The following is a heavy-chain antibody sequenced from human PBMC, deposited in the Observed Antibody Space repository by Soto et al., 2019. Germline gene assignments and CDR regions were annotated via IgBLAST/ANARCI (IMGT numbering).Heavy chain of an antibody. D-gene: IGHD3-10*01. V-gene: IGHV1-24*01. CDR2: FDPEDGET. CDR1: GYTLTELS. CDR3: ATVTYYYGSGSYLNWFDS. Sequence: QVRLVQSGAEVKKPGASVKVSCKVSGYTLTELSMHWVRQAPGKGLEWMGGFDPEDGETIYAQKFQGRVTMTEDTSTDTAYMELSSLRSEDTAVYYCATVTYYYGSGSYLNWFDSWGQGTLVTVSS. J-gene: IGHJ5*01.